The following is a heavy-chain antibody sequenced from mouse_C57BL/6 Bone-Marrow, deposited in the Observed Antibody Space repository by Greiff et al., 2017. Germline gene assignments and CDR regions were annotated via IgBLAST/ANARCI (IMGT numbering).Heavy chain of an antibody. CDR2: IDPNSGGT. Sequence: VQLQQPGAELVKPGASVKLSCKASGYTFTSYWMHWVKQRPGRGLEWIGRIDPNSGGTKYNEKFKSKATLTVDIPSSTAYMQLSSLTSEDSAVYYCARMPNYGSSLWYFDVWGTGTTVTVSS. J-gene: IGHJ1*03. CDR3: ARMPNYGSSLWYFDV. CDR1: GYTFTSYW. V-gene: IGHV1-72*01. D-gene: IGHD1-1*01.